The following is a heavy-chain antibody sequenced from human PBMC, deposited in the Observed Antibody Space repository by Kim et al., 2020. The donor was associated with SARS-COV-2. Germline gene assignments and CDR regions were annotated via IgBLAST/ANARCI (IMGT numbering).Heavy chain of an antibody. V-gene: IGHV3-30*02. CDR3: AKDRALGTNWFDP. Sequence: DAGSRKGRFTISRDNSKYTLYLQMNGLRAEDTAVYYGAKDRALGTNWFDPWGQGTLVTVSS. J-gene: IGHJ5*02. D-gene: IGHD7-27*01.